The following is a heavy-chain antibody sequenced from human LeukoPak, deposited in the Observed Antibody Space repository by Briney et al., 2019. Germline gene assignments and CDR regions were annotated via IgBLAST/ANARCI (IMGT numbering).Heavy chain of an antibody. Sequence: SETLSLTCAVSGGSISSGGYYWGWIRQPPGKGLEWIGYIYHSGSTYYNPSLKSRVTISVDRSKNQFSLKLSSVTAADTAVYYCARGRAYYYYMDVWGKGTTVTVSS. CDR2: IYHSGST. J-gene: IGHJ6*03. CDR3: ARGRAYYYYMDV. V-gene: IGHV4-30-2*01. CDR1: GGSISSGGYY.